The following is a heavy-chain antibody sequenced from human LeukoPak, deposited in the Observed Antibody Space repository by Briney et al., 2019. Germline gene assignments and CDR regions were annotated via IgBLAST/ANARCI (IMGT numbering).Heavy chain of an antibody. CDR3: ASSWFRPPYYFDY. V-gene: IGHV3-48*01. Sequence: GGSLRLSCAASGFTFSSYSMNWVRQAPGKGLEWVSYISSSSSTIYYADSVKGRFTISRDNAKNSLYLHMNSLRAEDTAVYYCASSWFRPPYYFDYWGQGTLVTVSS. CDR2: ISSSSSTI. D-gene: IGHD3-10*01. J-gene: IGHJ4*02. CDR1: GFTFSSYS.